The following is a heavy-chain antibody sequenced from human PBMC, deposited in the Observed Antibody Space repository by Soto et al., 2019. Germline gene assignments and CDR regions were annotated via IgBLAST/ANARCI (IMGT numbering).Heavy chain of an antibody. Sequence: PSETLSLTCAVSSGSISSSNWWSWVRQPPGKGLEWIGEIYHSGSTNYNPSLKSRVTISVDKSKNQFSLKLSSVTAADTAVYYCARALIAAPPRIDYYYMDVWGKGTTVTVSS. J-gene: IGHJ6*03. CDR3: ARALIAAPPRIDYYYMDV. D-gene: IGHD6-6*01. V-gene: IGHV4-4*02. CDR2: IYHSGST. CDR1: SGSISSSNW.